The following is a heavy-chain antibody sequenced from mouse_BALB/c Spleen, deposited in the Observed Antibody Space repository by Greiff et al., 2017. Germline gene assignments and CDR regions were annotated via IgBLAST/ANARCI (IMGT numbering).Heavy chain of an antibody. CDR2: ISYSGST. D-gene: IGHD2-2*01. CDR1: GYSITSDYA. J-gene: IGHJ1*01. Sequence: EVQRVESGPGLVKPSQSLSLTCTVTGYSITSDYAWNWIRQFPGNKLEWMGYISYSGSTSYNPSLKSRISITRDTSKNQFFLQLNSVTTEDTATYYCARGGLPYLYWYFDVWGAGTTVTVSS. V-gene: IGHV3-2*02. CDR3: ARGGLPYLYWYFDV.